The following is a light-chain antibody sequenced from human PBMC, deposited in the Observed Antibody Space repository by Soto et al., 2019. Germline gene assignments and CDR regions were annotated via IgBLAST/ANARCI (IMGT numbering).Light chain of an antibody. V-gene: IGKV3-11*01. CDR2: DSS. CDR1: QSISSY. J-gene: IGKJ1*01. Sequence: EIVLTQSPATLSLSPGERATLSCRASQSISSYLAWYQQKPGQAPRLLISDSSNRATGVPARFSGSGSGTDFTLTISSLEPEDFAVYYCQQRYNFWTFGQGTKVVIK. CDR3: QQRYNFWT.